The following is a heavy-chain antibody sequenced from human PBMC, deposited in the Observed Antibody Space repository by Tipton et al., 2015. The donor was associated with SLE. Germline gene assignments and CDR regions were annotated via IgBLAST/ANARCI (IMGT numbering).Heavy chain of an antibody. J-gene: IGHJ4*02. V-gene: IGHV4-4*09. D-gene: IGHD6-19*01. CDR1: GGSISSYY. CDR3: ARDGYSSGTIDY. CDR2: IYTSGST. Sequence: TLSLTCTVSGGSISSYYWSWIRQPPGKGLEWIGYIYTSGSTNYNPSLESRVTISVDTSKNQFSLKLSSVTAADTAVYYCARDGYSSGTIDYWGQGTLVTVSS.